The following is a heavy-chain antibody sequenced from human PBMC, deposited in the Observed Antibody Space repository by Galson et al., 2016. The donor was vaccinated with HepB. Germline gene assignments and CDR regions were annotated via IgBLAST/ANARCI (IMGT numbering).Heavy chain of an antibody. J-gene: IGHJ3*01. V-gene: IGHV3-11*06. CDR3: ASPSGRFSVHTFDL. CDR1: GFTFSDYY. CDR2: ISPTSNDI. D-gene: IGHD1-26*01. Sequence: SLRLSCAASGFTFSDYYMSWIRRAPGKGLEWVSYISPTSNDINFADSVVGRFSISRDNAKSSLYLQMNTLGAEDTAVYYCASPSGRFSVHTFDLWGQGTMVTVSS.